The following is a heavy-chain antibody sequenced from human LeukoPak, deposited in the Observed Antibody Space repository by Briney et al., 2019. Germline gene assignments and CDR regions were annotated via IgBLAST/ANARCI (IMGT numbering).Heavy chain of an antibody. CDR2: IYYSGST. Sequence: SETLSLTCTVSGGSISSGGYYWSWIRQHPGKGLEWIGYIYYSGSTYYNPSLKSRVTISADTSKNQFSLKLSSVTAADTAVYYCARGSSGGSGPQGAGMDVWGQGTTVTVSS. CDR1: GGSISSGGYY. J-gene: IGHJ6*02. D-gene: IGHD3-10*01. CDR3: ARGSSGGSGPQGAGMDV. V-gene: IGHV4-31*03.